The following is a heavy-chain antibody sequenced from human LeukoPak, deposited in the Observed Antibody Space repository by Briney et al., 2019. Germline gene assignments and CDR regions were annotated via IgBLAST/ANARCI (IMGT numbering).Heavy chain of an antibody. Sequence: SETLSLTCTVSGGSISSGGYYWSWIRQHPGKGLEWIGYIYYSGSTYYNPSLKSRVTISVDTSKNQLSLKLSSVTAADTAVYYCARDNAYYYDSSGYYYGYFDYWGQGTLVTVSS. CDR1: GGSISSGGYY. J-gene: IGHJ4*02. D-gene: IGHD3-22*01. CDR2: IYYSGST. V-gene: IGHV4-31*03. CDR3: ARDNAYYYDSSGYYYGYFDY.